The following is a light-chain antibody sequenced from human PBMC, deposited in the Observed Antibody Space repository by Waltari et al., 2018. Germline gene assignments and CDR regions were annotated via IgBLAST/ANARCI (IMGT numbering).Light chain of an antibody. CDR1: QSILYSSNNKSY. Sequence: DIVMTQSPDFLAVSLGERATINCKSSQSILYSSNNKSYLAWYQQKPGQPPKLLIYWASNRASGVPDRFGGSGSGTDFTLTISSMQAEDVAIYYCHQYNTSPRTFGQGTKVEIK. J-gene: IGKJ2*01. CDR2: WAS. CDR3: HQYNTSPRT. V-gene: IGKV4-1*01.